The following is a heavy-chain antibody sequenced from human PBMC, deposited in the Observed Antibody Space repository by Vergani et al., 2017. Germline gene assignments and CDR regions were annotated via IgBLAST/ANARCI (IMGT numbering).Heavy chain of an antibody. V-gene: IGHV3-21*04. J-gene: IGHJ4*02. CDR3: AKVLPPSGSLYYFDY. CDR2: ISSSSSYI. Sequence: EVQLVESGGGLVKPGGSLRLSCAASGFTFSSYSMNWVRQAPGKGLEWVSSISSSSSYIYYADSVKGRFTISRDNAKNSLYLQMNSLRAEDTAVYYCAKVLPPSGSLYYFDYWGQGTLVTVSS. CDR1: GFTFSSYS. D-gene: IGHD3-10*01.